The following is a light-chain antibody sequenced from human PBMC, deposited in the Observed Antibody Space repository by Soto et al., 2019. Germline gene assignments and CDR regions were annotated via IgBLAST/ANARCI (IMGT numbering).Light chain of an antibody. J-gene: IGLJ3*02. CDR2: DNI. Sequence: QSVLTQPPSASGTPEQRVTISCSGSSSNIGNNAVNWYQQFPGTAPKLLIYDNIQRPSGVPDRFSGSKSGTSASLAISGLQSEDDADYYCAAWGDNLNGWVFGGGTKLTVL. CDR1: SSNIGNNA. CDR3: AAWGDNLNGWV. V-gene: IGLV1-44*01.